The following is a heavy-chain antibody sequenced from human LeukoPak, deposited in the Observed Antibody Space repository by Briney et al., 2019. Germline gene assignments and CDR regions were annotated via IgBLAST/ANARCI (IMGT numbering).Heavy chain of an antibody. Sequence: QAGGSLRLSCAASGFTFSSYEMNWVRQAPGKGLEWVSYISSSGSTIYYADSVKGRFTISRDDGDNSLYLQMKSLRADDTGVYYCARGAVTGYYMDVWGKGTTVIISS. CDR3: ARGAVTGYYMDV. V-gene: IGHV3-48*03. CDR1: GFTFSSYE. J-gene: IGHJ6*03. D-gene: IGHD4-17*01. CDR2: ISSSGSTI.